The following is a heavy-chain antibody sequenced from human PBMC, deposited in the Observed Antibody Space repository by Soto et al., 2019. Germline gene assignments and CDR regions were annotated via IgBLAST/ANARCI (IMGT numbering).Heavy chain of an antibody. CDR3: ATEAAYGVWFAEGYFDL. D-gene: IGHD4-17*01. Sequence: PGRSLRLSWAACGLTLGSFQMNWVRQAPGRGLEWISHISGSGDTIYYAESVKGRFTISRDNAKDSLALHMNSLRAEDTGVYFCATEAAYGVWFAEGYFDLWGQGTQVTVSS. J-gene: IGHJ4*02. V-gene: IGHV3-48*03. CDR2: ISGSGDTI. CDR1: GLTLGSFQ.